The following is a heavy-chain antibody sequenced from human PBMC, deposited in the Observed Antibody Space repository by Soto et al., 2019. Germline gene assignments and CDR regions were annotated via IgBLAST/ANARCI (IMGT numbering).Heavy chain of an antibody. V-gene: IGHV1-69*13. CDR1: GRTFSSHA. CDR2: INSIFGTA. CDR3: EREIGGFWYVGEYFYCCYGMDV. Sequence: SVQVSCKASGRTFSSHAISWVRQAPGTGLEWVGGINSIFGTANYAQKFQGRVTITADESTSTAYMELSSLRSEDTAVCYCEREIGGFWYVGEYFYCCYGMDVWGQGATVTVSS. J-gene: IGHJ6*02. D-gene: IGHD3-16*01.